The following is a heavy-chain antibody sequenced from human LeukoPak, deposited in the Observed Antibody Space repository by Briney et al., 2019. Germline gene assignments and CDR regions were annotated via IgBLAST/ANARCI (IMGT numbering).Heavy chain of an antibody. CDR2: IYYSGST. CDR1: GGAISSYY. V-gene: IGHV4-59*01. J-gene: IGHJ5*02. D-gene: IGHD3-22*01. CDR3: ATMPYYYDSSGYYYWFDP. Sequence: SETLSLTCTVSGGAISSYYWSWIRQPPGKGLEWIGYIYYSGSTNYNPSLKSRVTISVDTSKNQFSLKLSSVTAADTAVYYCATMPYYYDSSGYYYWFDPWGQGTLVTVSS.